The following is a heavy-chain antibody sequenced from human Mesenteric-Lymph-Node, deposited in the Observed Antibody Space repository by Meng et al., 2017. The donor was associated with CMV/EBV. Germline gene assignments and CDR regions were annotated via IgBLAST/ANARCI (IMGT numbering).Heavy chain of an antibody. V-gene: IGHV3-21*01. D-gene: IGHD3-22*01. Sequence: GGSLRLSCAASRFTFSSYSMNWVRQAPGKGLEWVSSISSSSSYIYHADSVKGRFTISRDNAKNSLSLQMDSLRAEDTAVYYCARGDYDSGGYYLGSDAFDMWGQGTRVTVSS. J-gene: IGHJ3*02. CDR1: RFTFSSYS. CDR2: ISSSSSYI. CDR3: ARGDYDSGGYYLGSDAFDM.